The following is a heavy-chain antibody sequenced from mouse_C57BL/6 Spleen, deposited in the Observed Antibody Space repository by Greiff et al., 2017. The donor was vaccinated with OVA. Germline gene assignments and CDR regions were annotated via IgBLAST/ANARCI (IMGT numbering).Heavy chain of an antibody. D-gene: IGHD2-2*01. Sequence: EVQLQQSGPELVKPGASVKISCKASGYTFTDYYMNWVKQSHGKSLEWIGDINPNNGGTSYNQKFKGKATLTVDKSSSTAYMELRSLTSEDSAVYYCATLYYGYDGDDWGQGTTLTVSS. J-gene: IGHJ2*01. V-gene: IGHV1-26*01. CDR1: GYTFTDYY. CDR3: ATLYYGYDGDD. CDR2: INPNNGGT.